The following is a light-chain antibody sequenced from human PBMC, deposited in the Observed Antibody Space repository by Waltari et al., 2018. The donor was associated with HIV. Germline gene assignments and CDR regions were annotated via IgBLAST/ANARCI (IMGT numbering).Light chain of an antibody. CDR3: MQALQIT. V-gene: IGKV2-28*01. Sequence: EIVMTQSPLSLPVTPGEPASISCRSSQSLESNGFNYLDWYLQKPGQAPHLLFDLGSHRAPGVPDRVSASGSGTDFTLQISRVEAEDVGIYYCMQALQITFGQGTRLEIK. CDR2: LGS. CDR1: QSLESNGFNY. J-gene: IGKJ5*01.